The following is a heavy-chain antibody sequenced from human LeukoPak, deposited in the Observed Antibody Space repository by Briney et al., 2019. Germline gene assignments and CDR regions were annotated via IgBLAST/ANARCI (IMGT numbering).Heavy chain of an antibody. J-gene: IGHJ4*02. CDR3: ARDRDTANIVVVPAAMDY. CDR2: IYSGGST. D-gene: IGHD2-2*01. V-gene: IGHV3-66*01. CDR1: GFTVNINY. Sequence: GGSLRLSCAVSGFTVNINYMSWVRQAPGKGLEWVSVIYSGGSTYYADSVKGRFTISRDNAKNSLYLQMNSLRAEDTAVYYCARDRDTANIVVVPAAMDYWGQGTLVTVSS.